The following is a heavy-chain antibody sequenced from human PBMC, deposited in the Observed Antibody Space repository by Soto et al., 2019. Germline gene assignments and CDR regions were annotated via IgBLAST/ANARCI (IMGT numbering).Heavy chain of an antibody. CDR3: TTPGSAVYYFDY. D-gene: IGHD2-8*02. J-gene: IGHJ4*02. Sequence: GSSVSNAWMNWVRPAPGKGLEWVGRIKSKTDGGTTDYAAPVKGRFTISRDDSKNTLYLQMNSLKTEDTAVYYCTTPGSAVYYFDYWGQGTLVTVSS. CDR2: IKSKTDGGTT. V-gene: IGHV3-15*07. CDR1: GSSVSNAW.